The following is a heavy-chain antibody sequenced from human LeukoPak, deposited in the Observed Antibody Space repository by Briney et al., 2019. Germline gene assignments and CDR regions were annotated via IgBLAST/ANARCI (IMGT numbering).Heavy chain of an antibody. CDR2: ISGSGGST. V-gene: IGHV3-23*01. Sequence: GGSLRLSCAASGFTFSSYAMSWVRQAPGKGLEWVSAISGSGGSTYYADSVKGRFTISRDNSKNTLYLQMNSLRAEDTAVYYCARAGTYCSSTSCYADYWGQGTLVTVSS. CDR1: GFTFSSYA. D-gene: IGHD2-2*01. J-gene: IGHJ4*02. CDR3: ARAGTYCSSTSCYADY.